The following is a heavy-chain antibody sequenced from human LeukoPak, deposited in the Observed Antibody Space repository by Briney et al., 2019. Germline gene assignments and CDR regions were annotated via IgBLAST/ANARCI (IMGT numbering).Heavy chain of an antibody. J-gene: IGHJ6*02. Sequence: ASVKVSCKASGYTFTSYYMHWVRQAPGQGLEWMGRINPNSGGTNYAQKFQGRVTMTRDTSISTAYMELSRLRSDDTAVYYCASPRKGSSNYYYGMDVWGQGTTVTVSS. D-gene: IGHD6-6*01. CDR3: ASPRKGSSNYYYGMDV. CDR1: GYTFTSYY. V-gene: IGHV1-2*06. CDR2: INPNSGGT.